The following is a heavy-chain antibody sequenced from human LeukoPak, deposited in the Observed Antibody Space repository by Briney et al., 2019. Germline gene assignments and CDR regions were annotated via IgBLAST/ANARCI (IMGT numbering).Heavy chain of an antibody. D-gene: IGHD3-3*01. V-gene: IGHV4-59*12. J-gene: IGHJ5*02. CDR1: GASISSYY. Sequence: SETLSLTCTVSGASISSYYWSWIRQPPGKGLEWIGYIYYSGSTNYNPSLKSRVTISVDTSKNQFSLKLNSVTAADTAVYYCARDGTYYDFWSGYDWFDPWGQGTLVTVSS. CDR3: ARDGTYYDFWSGYDWFDP. CDR2: IYYSGST.